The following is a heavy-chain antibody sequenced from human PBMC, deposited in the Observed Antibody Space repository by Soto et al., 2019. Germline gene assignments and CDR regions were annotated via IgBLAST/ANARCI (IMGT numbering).Heavy chain of an antibody. V-gene: IGHV3-30*18. CDR3: AKDEAAGYYYYYGMDV. Sequence: PGGSLRLSCTASGFPFSSYGMHWVRQAPGKGLEWVAVISYDGSNKYYADSVKGRFTISRDNSKNTLYLQMNSLRAEDTAVYYCAKDEAAGYYYYYGMDVWGQGTTVTVSS. J-gene: IGHJ6*02. CDR1: GFPFSSYG. D-gene: IGHD6-13*01. CDR2: ISYDGSNK.